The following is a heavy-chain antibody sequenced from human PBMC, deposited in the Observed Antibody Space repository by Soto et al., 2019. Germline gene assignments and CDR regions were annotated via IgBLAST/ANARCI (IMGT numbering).Heavy chain of an antibody. CDR1: GGSISSGDYY. CDR3: ARDLYTAQIGNYFDY. D-gene: IGHD5-18*01. J-gene: IGHJ4*02. Sequence: PSETLSLTCTVSGGSISSGDYYWSWIRQPPGKGLEWIGYIYYSGSTYYNPSLKSRVTISVDTSKNQFSLKLSSVTAADTAVYYCARDLYTAQIGNYFDYWGQGTLVTVSS. CDR2: IYYSGST. V-gene: IGHV4-30-4*01.